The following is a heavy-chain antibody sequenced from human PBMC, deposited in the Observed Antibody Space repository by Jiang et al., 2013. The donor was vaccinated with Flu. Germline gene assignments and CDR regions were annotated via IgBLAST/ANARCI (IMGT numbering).Heavy chain of an antibody. J-gene: IGHJ3*02. CDR2: INHSAST. CDR3: SRGPGGSYHAFDI. Sequence: GLEWIGEINHSASTNYNPSLESRVTISVDTSKNQFSLKLSSVTAADTAVYYCSRGPGGSYHAFDIWGQGTMVTVSS. D-gene: IGHD1-26*01. V-gene: IGHV4-34*01.